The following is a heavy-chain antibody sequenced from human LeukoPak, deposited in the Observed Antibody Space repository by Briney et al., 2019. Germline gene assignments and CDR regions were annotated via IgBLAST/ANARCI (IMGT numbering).Heavy chain of an antibody. CDR2: ISGSGGST. D-gene: IGHD2-15*01. Sequence: PGGSLRLSCAASGFTFSSYAMSWVRQAPGKGLEWVSAISGSGGSTYYADSVKGRFTISRDDSKNTLYPQMNSLRAEDTAVYYCASATRDIVVVVAALRGAFDIWGQGTMVTVSS. CDR3: ASATRDIVVVVAALRGAFDI. V-gene: IGHV3-23*01. CDR1: GFTFSSYA. J-gene: IGHJ3*02.